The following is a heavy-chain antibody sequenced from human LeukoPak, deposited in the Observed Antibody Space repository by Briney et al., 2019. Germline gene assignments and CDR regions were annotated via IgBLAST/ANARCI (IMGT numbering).Heavy chain of an antibody. Sequence: GESLKISCKWSGYSFTTYWIGWVRQMPGKGLEWMGIIYPGDSDTRYSPSFQGQVTISADKSISTAYLQWSSLKASDTAMYYCARARFCSGGSCYAEYWGQGTLVTVSS. J-gene: IGHJ4*02. V-gene: IGHV5-51*01. CDR3: ARARFCSGGSCYAEY. CDR2: IYPGDSDT. CDR1: GYSFTTYW. D-gene: IGHD2-15*01.